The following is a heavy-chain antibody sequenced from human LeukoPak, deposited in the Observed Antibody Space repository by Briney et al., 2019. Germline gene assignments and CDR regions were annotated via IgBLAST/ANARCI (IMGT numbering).Heavy chain of an antibody. CDR3: GRERGYLGKSDSPVDS. CDR1: GSSISSGYY. J-gene: IGHJ4*02. Sequence: SETLSLTCTVSGSSISSGYYWGWIRQPPGKGLEWIGSIYHSGSTYYNPSLKSRVTISVDTSNNRFSLKLSSVTAADTAVYYCGRERGYLGKSDSPVDSWGQGSLVTVSS. V-gene: IGHV4-38-2*02. CDR2: IYHSGST. D-gene: IGHD7-27*01.